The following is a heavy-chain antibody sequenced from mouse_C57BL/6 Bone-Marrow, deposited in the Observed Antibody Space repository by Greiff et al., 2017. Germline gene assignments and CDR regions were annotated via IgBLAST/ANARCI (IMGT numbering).Heavy chain of an antibody. D-gene: IGHD1-2*01. CDR3: ARVRPRRGYFDY. Sequence: VQLQQSGAELARPGASVKLSCKASGYTFTSYGISWVKQRTGQGLEWIGEIYPRSGNTYYNEKFKGKATLTADKSSSTAYMELRSLTSADSAVYFCARVRPRRGYFDYWGQGTTLTVSS. CDR2: IYPRSGNT. CDR1: GYTFTSYG. V-gene: IGHV1-81*01. J-gene: IGHJ2*01.